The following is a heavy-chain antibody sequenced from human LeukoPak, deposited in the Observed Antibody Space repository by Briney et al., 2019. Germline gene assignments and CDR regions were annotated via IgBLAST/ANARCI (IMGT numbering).Heavy chain of an antibody. J-gene: IGHJ4*02. D-gene: IGHD2-21*02. CDR3: ARDSAYCGGDCYPYYFDY. Sequence: ASVKVSCKASGYTFTNFGITWVRQAPGQGLEWMGWISAYNGNTNYAQSLQGRVTMTTDTSTSTAYMELRSLRSDDTAVYYCARDSAYCGGDCYPYYFDYWGQGALVTVSS. CDR2: ISAYNGNT. V-gene: IGHV1-18*01. CDR1: GYTFTNFG.